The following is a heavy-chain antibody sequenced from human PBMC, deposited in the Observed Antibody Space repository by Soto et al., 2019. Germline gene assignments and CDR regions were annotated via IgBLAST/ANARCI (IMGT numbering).Heavy chain of an antibody. CDR2: IKQDGSEK. J-gene: IGHJ6*02. CDR1: GFTFSTDW. Sequence: GGALRLSCAASGFTFSTDWMSWVRQAPGKGLEWVANIKQDGSEKYYVDSVKGRFTISRDNAKNSLYLQMNSLRAEDTAVYYCASMQPHPPGGMDVWGQGTTVTVSS. CDR3: ASMQPHPPGGMDV. V-gene: IGHV3-7*05.